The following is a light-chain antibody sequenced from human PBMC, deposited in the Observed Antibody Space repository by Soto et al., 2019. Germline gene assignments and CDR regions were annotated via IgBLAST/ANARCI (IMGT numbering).Light chain of an antibody. CDR2: GAS. V-gene: IGKV3-15*01. J-gene: IGKJ5*01. Sequence: ETVMTQSPATLSVSPGERATLSCRASQSVYSSLAWYQQKHGQAPRLLIYGASTRATGIPARFSGSGSGTDFTLTISSLEPEDFAVYYCQQHGSSPITFGQVTRLEIK. CDR3: QQHGSSPIT. CDR1: QSVYSS.